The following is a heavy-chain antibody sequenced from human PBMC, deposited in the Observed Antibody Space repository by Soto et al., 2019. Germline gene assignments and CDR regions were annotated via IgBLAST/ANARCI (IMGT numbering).Heavy chain of an antibody. CDR1: GFTFSSYA. CDR2: ISGSGGST. V-gene: IGHV3-23*01. CDR3: AKCSPRYSSGLKAYYFDY. D-gene: IGHD6-19*01. Sequence: EVQLLESGGGLVQRGGSLRLSCAASGFTFSSYAMSWVRQAPGKGLEWVSTISGSGGSTYYADSVKGRFTISRDNSKNTLYLQVNSLRAEDTAVYYCAKCSPRYSSGLKAYYFDYWGQGTLVTVSS. J-gene: IGHJ4*02.